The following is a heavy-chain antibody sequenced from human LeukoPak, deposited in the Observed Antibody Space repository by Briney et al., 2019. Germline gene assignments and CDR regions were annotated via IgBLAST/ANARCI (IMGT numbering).Heavy chain of an antibody. CDR2: IYYSGSA. V-gene: IGHV4-61*08. CDR3: ASFRRRWLAIDY. D-gene: IGHD6-19*01. CDR1: GGSVTSADYY. Sequence: DPSETLSLTCTVSGGSVTSADYYWSWIRQPPGKGLEWIGVIYYSGSATYNPSLKRRITISLDTYKNQFSLNLRSVTAADTAVYYCASFRRRWLAIDYWGQGTLVTVSS. J-gene: IGHJ4*02.